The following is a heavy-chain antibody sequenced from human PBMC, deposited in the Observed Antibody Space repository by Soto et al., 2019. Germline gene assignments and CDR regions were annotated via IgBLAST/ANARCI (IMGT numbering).Heavy chain of an antibody. V-gene: IGHV3-13*04. CDR3: VRPGRDGYFDY. J-gene: IGHJ4*02. Sequence: GRSLRLSCAASGFTFSSYAMHWVRQPTGKGLEWVSAIGTAGDTYYAGSAKGRFTISRENAKSSLYLQMNSLRAGDTAVYYCVRPGRDGYFDYWGQGTLVTVSS. CDR2: IGTAGDT. D-gene: IGHD2-15*01. CDR1: GFTFSSYA.